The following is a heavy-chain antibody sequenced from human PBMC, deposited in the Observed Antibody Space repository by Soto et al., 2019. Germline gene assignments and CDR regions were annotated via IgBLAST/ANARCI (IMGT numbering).Heavy chain of an antibody. CDR3: ARVGRGFCSSTRCYTDGFDL. CDR2: ISPSYSTI. CDR1: GFTFSLYP. J-gene: IGHJ3*01. D-gene: IGHD2-2*01. Sequence: QLVESGGGLVQPGGSLRLSCAASGFTFSLYPVNWVRQAPGKGLEWLSYISPSYSTIYYADSVKGRFTISRDNAKNSLYLQMNGLRDDDTAVYYCARVGRGFCSSTRCYTDGFDLWGQGTVVTVST. V-gene: IGHV3-48*03.